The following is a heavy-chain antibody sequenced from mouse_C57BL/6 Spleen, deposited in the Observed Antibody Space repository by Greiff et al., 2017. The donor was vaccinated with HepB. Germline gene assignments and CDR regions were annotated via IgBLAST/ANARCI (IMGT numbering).Heavy chain of an antibody. CDR3: SRSYYSNYWFAY. D-gene: IGHD2-5*01. J-gene: IGHJ3*01. Sequence: VKLQQPGAELVMPGASVKLSCKASGYTFTSYWMHWVKQRPGQGLEWIGEIDPSDSYTNYNQKFKGKSTLTVDKSSSTAYMQLSSLTSEDSAVYYCSRSYYSNYWFAYWGQGTLVTVSA. V-gene: IGHV1-69*01. CDR2: IDPSDSYT. CDR1: GYTFTSYW.